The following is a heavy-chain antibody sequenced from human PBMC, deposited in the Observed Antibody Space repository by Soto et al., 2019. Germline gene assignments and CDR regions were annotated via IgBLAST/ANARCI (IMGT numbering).Heavy chain of an antibody. CDR3: AEQAGRISMILVLNL. CDR1: GFTFGSYA. V-gene: IGHV3-23*01. J-gene: IGHJ4*02. D-gene: IGHD3-22*01. Sequence: EVQLLESGGGLVQPGGSLRLSCAASGFTFGSYAMSWVRQAPGKGLEWVSTTSYSGGSTYYADSVMGRFTISRDNSKNTLYLQMNGLRAEDAAIYYCAEQAGRISMILVLNLWGQGTLVTGSS. CDR2: TSYSGGST.